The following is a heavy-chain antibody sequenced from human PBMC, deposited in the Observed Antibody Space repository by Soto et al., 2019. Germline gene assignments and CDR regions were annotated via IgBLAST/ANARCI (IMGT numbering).Heavy chain of an antibody. CDR1: GGTFSSYA. CDR2: IIPIFGTA. V-gene: IGHV1-69*13. CDR3: ASPWDYYGSGSYYKGDRTYYYYGTDV. Sequence: GASVKVSCKASGGTFSSYAISWVRQAPGQGLEWMGGIIPIFGTANYAQKFQGRVTITADESTSTAYMELSSLRSEDTAVYYCASPWDYYGSGSYYKGDRTYYYYGTDVWGQGTTVTVSS. D-gene: IGHD3-10*01. J-gene: IGHJ6*02.